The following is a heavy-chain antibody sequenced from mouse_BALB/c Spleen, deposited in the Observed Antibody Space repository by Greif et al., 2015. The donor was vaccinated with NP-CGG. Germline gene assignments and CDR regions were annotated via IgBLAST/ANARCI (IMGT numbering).Heavy chain of an antibody. V-gene: IGHV14-1*02. CDR1: GFNIKDYY. D-gene: IGHD1-1*01. CDR3: ALGSSQAWFAY. J-gene: IGHJ3*01. CDR2: IDPENGNT. Sequence: VQLQQSGAELVRPGALVKLSCKASGFNIKDYYMHWVKQRPEQGLEWIGWIDPENGNTIYDPKFQGKASITADTSSNTAYLQLSSLTSEDTAVYYCALGSSQAWFAYWGQGTLVTVSA.